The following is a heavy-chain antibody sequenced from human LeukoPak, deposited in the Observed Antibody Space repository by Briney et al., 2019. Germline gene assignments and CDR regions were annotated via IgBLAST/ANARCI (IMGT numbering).Heavy chain of an antibody. Sequence: PGGSLRLSCAASGFSFRGYAMHWVRQAPGKGLEWVTVIANDGRDKKYADSVRGRFTISRDNSKNTVYLQMDSLRVEDMAVYYCAKDSKITSADYYFDYWGLGTLVTVSS. CDR1: GFSFRGYA. CDR2: IANDGRDK. J-gene: IGHJ4*02. D-gene: IGHD6-13*01. V-gene: IGHV3-30*04. CDR3: AKDSKITSADYYFDY.